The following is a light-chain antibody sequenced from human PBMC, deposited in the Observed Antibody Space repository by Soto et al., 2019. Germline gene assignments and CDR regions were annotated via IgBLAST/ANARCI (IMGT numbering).Light chain of an antibody. CDR1: QSVSIN. Sequence: EIVMTQSPATLSVSPGERATLSCRASQSVSINLAWCHQKPGQAPRLLIYGASIRATGIPGRFSGSGSGTAFTLTISSLQSEDFALYYCQQYNSWPRTFGQGTKVDIK. CDR3: QQYNSWPRT. J-gene: IGKJ1*01. V-gene: IGKV3-15*01. CDR2: GAS.